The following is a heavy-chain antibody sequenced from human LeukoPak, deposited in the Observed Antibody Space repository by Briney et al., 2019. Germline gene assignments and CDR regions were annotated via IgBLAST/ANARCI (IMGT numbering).Heavy chain of an antibody. Sequence: GGSLRLSCVASGFTFNKYWMSWVRQAPGKGLEGVANINKDGSEKYYVDSVKGRFSISRDNAENSQYLQMNSLRAEDTAVYYCARVYCSSTSCQSYFDYWGQGPLVTVSS. V-gene: IGHV3-7*04. CDR2: INKDGSEK. J-gene: IGHJ4*02. D-gene: IGHD2-2*01. CDR3: ARVYCSSTSCQSYFDY. CDR1: GFTFNKYW.